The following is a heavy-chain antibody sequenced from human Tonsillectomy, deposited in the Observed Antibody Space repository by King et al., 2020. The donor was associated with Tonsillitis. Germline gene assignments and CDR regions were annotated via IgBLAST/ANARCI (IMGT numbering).Heavy chain of an antibody. D-gene: IGHD2-2*01. CDR1: GFTFNNAW. J-gene: IGHJ5*02. CDR3: TTGCTSTNCYWDNWFDP. Sequence: VQLVESGGGLVKPGGSLRLSCAASGFTFNNAWMSWVRQAPGKGLEWVGHIKSNADGGTTDYAAPVKGRFTISRDDSKSALYLEMNSVKTEDTAVYYCTTGCTSTNCYWDNWFDPWGQGTLVTVSS. CDR2: IKSNADGGTT. V-gene: IGHV3-15*01.